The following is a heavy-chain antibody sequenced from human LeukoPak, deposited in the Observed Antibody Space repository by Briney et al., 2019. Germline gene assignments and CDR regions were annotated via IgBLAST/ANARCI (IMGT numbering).Heavy chain of an antibody. CDR1: GFTFSSYS. V-gene: IGHV3-21*01. Sequence: TTGGSLRLSCAASGFTFSSYSMNWVRQAPGKGLEWVSSISSSSSYIYYADSVKGRFTISRDNAKNSLYLQMNSLRAEDTAVYYCARDPSGLVPDAFDIWGQGTMVTVSS. CDR3: ARDPSGLVPDAFDI. J-gene: IGHJ3*02. CDR2: ISSSSSYI. D-gene: IGHD6-19*01.